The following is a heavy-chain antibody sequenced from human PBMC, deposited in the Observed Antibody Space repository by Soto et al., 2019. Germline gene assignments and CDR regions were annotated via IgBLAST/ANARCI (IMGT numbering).Heavy chain of an antibody. CDR3: ARGTPLRYFAWLLSVNAFDI. CDR2: IYYSGST. CDR1: GGSISSYY. D-gene: IGHD3-9*01. V-gene: IGHV4-59*01. Sequence: SSETLSLTCTVSGGSISSYYWSWIRQPPGKGLEWIGYIYYSGSTNYNPSLKSRVTISVDTSKNQFSLKLSSVTAADTAVYYCARGTPLRYFAWLLSVNAFDIWGQGKMVTVSS. J-gene: IGHJ3*02.